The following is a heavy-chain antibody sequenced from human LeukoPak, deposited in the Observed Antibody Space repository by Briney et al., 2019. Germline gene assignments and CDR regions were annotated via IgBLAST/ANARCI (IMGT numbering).Heavy chain of an antibody. Sequence: PGGSLRLSCAASGFTFSDYAMYWVRQGPGKGLEWLAVISYDGSNKYYADSVEGRFTISRDSSKNSLFLQMNCLTPEDTAVYYCARGCPPDYWGQGTLVTVSS. V-gene: IGHV3-30-3*01. CDR3: ARGCPPDY. J-gene: IGHJ4*02. CDR1: GFTFSDYA. CDR2: ISYDGSNK.